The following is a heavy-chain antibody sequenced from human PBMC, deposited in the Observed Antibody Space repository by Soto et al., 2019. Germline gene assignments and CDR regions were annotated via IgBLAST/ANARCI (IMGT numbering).Heavy chain of an antibody. D-gene: IGHD3-22*01. V-gene: IGHV3-30-3*01. CDR2: ISYDGSNK. J-gene: IGHJ4*02. CDR3: ARDHDYYDSSGYYQPTFDY. CDR1: GFTFSSYA. Sequence: QVQLVESGGGVVQPGRSLRLSCAASGFTFSSYAMHWVRQAPGKGLEWVAVISYDGSNKYYADSVKGRFTISRDNSKNPLYLQMNSLRAEDTAVYYCARDHDYYDSSGYYQPTFDYWGQGTLVTVSS.